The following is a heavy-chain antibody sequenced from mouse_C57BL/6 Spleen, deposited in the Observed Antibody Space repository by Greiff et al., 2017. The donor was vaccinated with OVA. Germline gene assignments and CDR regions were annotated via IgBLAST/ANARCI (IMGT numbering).Heavy chain of an antibody. V-gene: IGHV1-55*01. D-gene: IGHD2-4*01. CDR3: ARYDYDVSYFDY. Sequence: VQLQQSGAELVKPGASVKMSCKASGYTFTSYWITWVKQRPGQGLEWIGDIYPGSGSTNYNETFKSKATLTVDTSSSTAYMQLSSLTSEDSAVYYCARYDYDVSYFDYWGQGTTRTVSS. J-gene: IGHJ2*01. CDR1: GYTFTSYW. CDR2: IYPGSGST.